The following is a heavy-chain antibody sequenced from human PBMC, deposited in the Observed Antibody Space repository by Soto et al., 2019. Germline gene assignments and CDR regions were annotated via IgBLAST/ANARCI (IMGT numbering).Heavy chain of an antibody. CDR2: INPNSGGT. V-gene: IGHV1-2*02. J-gene: IGHJ6*02. CDR3: ARGGEVGAHYYYYGMDV. CDR1: GYTFTGYY. D-gene: IGHD1-26*01. Sequence: GASVKVSCKASGYTFTGYYMHWVRQAPGQGLEWMGWINPNSGGTNYAQKFQGRVTMTRDTSISTAYMELSRLRSDDTAVYYCARGGEVGAHYYYYGMDVWGQGTTVTVSS.